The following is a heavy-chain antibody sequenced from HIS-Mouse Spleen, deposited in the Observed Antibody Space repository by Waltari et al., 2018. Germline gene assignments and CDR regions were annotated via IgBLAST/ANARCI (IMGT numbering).Heavy chain of an antibody. D-gene: IGHD3-9*01. J-gene: IGHJ4*02. Sequence: QLQLQESGPGLVKPSETLSLTCPFSGGSIRSRSYPLGRLRPPPGKGLEWIGSIYYRGSTYYNPSLKSRVTISVDTSKNQFSLKLSSVTAADTAVYYCARLGLGDYDILTGYYDYWGQGTLVTVSS. CDR1: GGSIRSRSYP. CDR3: ARLGLGDYDILTGYYDY. V-gene: IGHV4-39*01. CDR2: IYYRGST.